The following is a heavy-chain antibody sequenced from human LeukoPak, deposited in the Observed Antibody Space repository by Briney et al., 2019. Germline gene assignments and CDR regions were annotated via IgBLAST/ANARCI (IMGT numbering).Heavy chain of an antibody. CDR1: GFTFDDYA. CDR3: AKELLSGSHSYGMDV. D-gene: IGHD5-12*01. J-gene: IGHJ6*04. Sequence: GGSLRLSCAASGFTFDDYAMHWVRQAPGKGLEWVSLISWDGGSTYYADSVKGRFTISRDNSKNSLYLQMNSLRAEDTALYYCAKELLSGSHSYGMDVWGKGTTVTVSS. CDR2: ISWDGGST. V-gene: IGHV3-43D*04.